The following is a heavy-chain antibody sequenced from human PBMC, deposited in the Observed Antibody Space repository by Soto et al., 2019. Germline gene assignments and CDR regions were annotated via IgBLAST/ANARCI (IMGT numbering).Heavy chain of an antibody. V-gene: IGHV3-23*01. CDR2: ISGSGGST. Sequence: EVQLLESGGGLVQPGGSLRLSCAASGFTFSSYAMSWVRQAPGKGLEWVSAISGSGGSTYYADSVKGRFTISRDNSKNTLYLQMNSLRAEDTAVYYCAKDRLDYDFWSGYSPGWYFDLWGRGTLVTVSS. CDR3: AKDRLDYDFWSGYSPGWYFDL. CDR1: GFTFSSYA. D-gene: IGHD3-3*01. J-gene: IGHJ2*01.